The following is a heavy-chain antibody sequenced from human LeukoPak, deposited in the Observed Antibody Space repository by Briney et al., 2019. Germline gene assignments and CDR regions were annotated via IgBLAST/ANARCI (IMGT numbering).Heavy chain of an antibody. V-gene: IGHV1-2*02. CDR1: GYTFTGYY. Sequence: GASVTVSCKASGYTFTGYYMHWVRQAPGQGLEWMGWINPNSGGTNYAQKFQGRVTMTRDTSISTAYMELSRLRSDDTAVYYCARERYYCSSTSCYSTVDAFDIWGQGTMVTVSS. CDR3: ARERYYCSSTSCYSTVDAFDI. J-gene: IGHJ3*02. CDR2: INPNSGGT. D-gene: IGHD2-2*01.